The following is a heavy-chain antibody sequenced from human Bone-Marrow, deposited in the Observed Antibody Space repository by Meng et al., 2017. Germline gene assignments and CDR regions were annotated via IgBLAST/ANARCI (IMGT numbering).Heavy chain of an antibody. CDR3: AASPGWWRIDS. V-gene: IGHV4-4*02. CDR2: FHHSGTT. D-gene: IGHD6-19*01. J-gene: IGHJ4*02. CDR1: VPSVVSRYW. Sequence: GPGRSSPSGHRPPSPCAPVPSVVSRYWRTGVRQPPGKGREWIGEFHHSGTTNYNPSLRSRVTISVDTSKNQFSLRLTSVTAADTAVYYCAASPGWWRIDSWGQGTLVTVSS.